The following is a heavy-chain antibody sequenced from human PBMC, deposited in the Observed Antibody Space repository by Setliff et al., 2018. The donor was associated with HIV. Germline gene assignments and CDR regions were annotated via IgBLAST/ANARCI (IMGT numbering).Heavy chain of an antibody. Sequence: ASVKVSCKASGYTFTTYGVNWVRQAPGQGLEWMGWINSYNGNTKFAQKFQGRVTMTTDTSTTTAFMELRSLKADDTGIYYCSRSGVPPYYYGMDVWGQGTTVTV. J-gene: IGHJ6*02. CDR2: INSYNGNT. D-gene: IGHD3-10*01. CDR1: GYTFTTYG. CDR3: SRSGVPPYYYGMDV. V-gene: IGHV1-18*04.